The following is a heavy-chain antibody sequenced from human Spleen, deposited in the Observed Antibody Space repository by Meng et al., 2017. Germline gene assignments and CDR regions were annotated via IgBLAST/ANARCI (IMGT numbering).Heavy chain of an antibody. Sequence: QGQLQGSGPGLVEPSGTLSLTCAVSGASIATTNWWGWVRQPPGKGLEWIGEIHLGGRPNYSPSLKSRVTISVDKSNNELPLKLTSVTAADTAVYFCVRIFDSRAQGTLVTVSS. J-gene: IGHJ4*02. CDR2: IHLGGRP. CDR3: VRIFDS. CDR1: GASIATTNW. V-gene: IGHV4-4*02.